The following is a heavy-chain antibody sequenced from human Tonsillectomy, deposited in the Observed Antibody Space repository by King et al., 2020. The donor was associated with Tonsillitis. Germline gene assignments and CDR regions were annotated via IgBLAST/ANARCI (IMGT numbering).Heavy chain of an antibody. J-gene: IGHJ6*04. CDR1: RFTFSNYA. CDR2: ISYDGSNT. D-gene: IGHD2-15*01. CDR3: AKGQRTKGCYYSGMDV. V-gene: IGHV3-30*18. Sequence: VQLVESGGGVVQPGRSLRLSCAASRFTFSNYAMHWVRQAPGKGLEWVAVISYDGSNTYYADSVKGRFTISRDNSKNTLYLQMNSLGTEDTAVYYCAKGQRTKGCYYSGMDVWGEGTTVTVSP.